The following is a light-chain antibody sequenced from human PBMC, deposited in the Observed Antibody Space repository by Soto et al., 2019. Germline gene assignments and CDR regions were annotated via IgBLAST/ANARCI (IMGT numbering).Light chain of an antibody. V-gene: IGLV2-8*01. CDR3: CSYAGTNNFYV. CDR1: SSDVGGYNY. CDR2: EVS. Sequence: QSVLTQPPSASGSPGQSVTISCTGTSSDVGGYNYVSWYQQRPGKAPKLMIYEVSKRPSGVPDRFSGSKSANTASLTVSGLQAEDFADYYCCSYAGTNNFYVFGTGNKVTVL. J-gene: IGLJ1*01.